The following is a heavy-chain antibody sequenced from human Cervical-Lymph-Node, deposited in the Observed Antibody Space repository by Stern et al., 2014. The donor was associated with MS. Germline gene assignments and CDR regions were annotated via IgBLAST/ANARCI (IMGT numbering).Heavy chain of an antibody. CDR1: GYTLTELS. Sequence: QEQLVQYGAEVKKPGASVKVSCKVSGYTLTELSMHWVRQAPGKGLEWMGGFDPEDGDTIYAQNLQGRVTMTEDTSTDTAYMELSSLRSEDTAVYYCATPLTRYDSSGFDYWGQGTLVTVSS. CDR2: FDPEDGDT. V-gene: IGHV1-24*01. J-gene: IGHJ4*02. D-gene: IGHD3-22*01. CDR3: ATPLTRYDSSGFDY.